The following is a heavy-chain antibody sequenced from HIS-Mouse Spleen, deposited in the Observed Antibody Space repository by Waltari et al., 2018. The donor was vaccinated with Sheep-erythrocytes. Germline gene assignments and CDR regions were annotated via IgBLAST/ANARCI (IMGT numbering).Heavy chain of an antibody. Sequence: QLQLQESGPGLVKPSETLSLTCTVSGGSISSSSYYWGWIRQPPGKGLEWLGSIYYSGSTYSNQSRKGRVTISVGTAKNQFSLKLSSVTAADTAVYYCARLYYYDSSGYYFDYWGQGTLVTVSS. D-gene: IGHD3-22*01. CDR1: GGSISSSSYY. CDR3: ARLYYYDSSGYYFDY. V-gene: IGHV4-39*01. J-gene: IGHJ4*02. CDR2: IYYSGST.